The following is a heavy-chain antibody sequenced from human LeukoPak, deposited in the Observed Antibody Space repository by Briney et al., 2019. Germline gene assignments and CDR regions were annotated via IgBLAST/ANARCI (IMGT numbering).Heavy chain of an antibody. CDR1: GYTFTGYY. V-gene: IGHV1-2*02. CDR2: INPNSGGT. CDR3: AREDYYDSSGYYKNKEYFQH. J-gene: IGHJ1*01. Sequence: AAVKVSRKSSGYTFTGYYIHWVRPAPGQGLEWVGWINPNSGGTNNVQKFQGRVTMTRDTSISTAYMEMSRLRSDDTAVYYCAREDYYDSSGYYKNKEYFQHWGQGTLVTVSS. D-gene: IGHD3-22*01.